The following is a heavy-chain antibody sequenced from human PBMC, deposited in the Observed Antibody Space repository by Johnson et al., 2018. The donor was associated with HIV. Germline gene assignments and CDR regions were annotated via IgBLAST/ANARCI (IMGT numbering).Heavy chain of an antibody. D-gene: IGHD3/OR15-3a*01. V-gene: IGHV3-13*01. CDR2: IGTAGDT. J-gene: IGHJ3*02. CDR1: GFTFSCYD. Sequence: EVQLVESGGGLVQPGGSLRLSCAASGFTFSCYDVHWVRQATGKGLEWVSPIGTAGDTYYPGSVKGRFTISRENAKNTLYLQMNSLRAEDTAVYYCAKGFFELDDAFDIWGQGTMVTVSS. CDR3: AKGFFELDDAFDI.